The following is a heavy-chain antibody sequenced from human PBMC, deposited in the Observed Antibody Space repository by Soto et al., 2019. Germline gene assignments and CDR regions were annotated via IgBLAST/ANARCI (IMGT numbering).Heavy chain of an antibody. V-gene: IGHV4-30-4*01. D-gene: IGHD2-8*01. J-gene: IGHJ4*02. CDR3: ARVYVRGDYFDF. CDR2: MYYTGKT. Sequence: QVQLQESGPGLVKPSQTLSLTCTVSGTTISSGDHYWSWIRQAPGRGLEWIGYMYYTGKTYYNTSLQSRVTLSVDTSKNQFSLKMNSVTAADTALYFCARVYVRGDYFDFWGRGTLVSVSS. CDR1: GTTISSGDHY.